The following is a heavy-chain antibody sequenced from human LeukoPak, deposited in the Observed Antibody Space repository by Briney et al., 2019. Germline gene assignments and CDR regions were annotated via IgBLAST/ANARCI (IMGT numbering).Heavy chain of an antibody. J-gene: IGHJ4*02. CDR3: ARDRGSGIDY. CDR2: IYTSGTT. Sequence: SETLSLTCTVSGGSISGYFWSWIRQPAGKGLEWVGRIYTSGTTSYNASLKSRVTMSVDTSKHQFSLKLGSVTAAYTAVYYCARDRGSGIDYWGQGTLVTVSS. CDR1: GGSISGYF. D-gene: IGHD3-10*01. V-gene: IGHV4-4*07.